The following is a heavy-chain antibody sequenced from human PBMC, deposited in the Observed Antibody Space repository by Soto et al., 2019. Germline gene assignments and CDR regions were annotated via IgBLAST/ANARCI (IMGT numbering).Heavy chain of an antibody. V-gene: IGHV3-23*01. CDR3: APRDIVVGIAATYYGIDV. Sequence: GGSLRLSCAASGFTFSSYWMSWVRQAPGKGLEWVAAISRSGGGTYYADSVKGRFTISRDNSKNTLYLQMNSLRAEDTAVYYCAPRDIVVGIAATYYGIDVWGQGTMVTVSS. D-gene: IGHD2-15*01. CDR2: ISRSGGGT. J-gene: IGHJ6*02. CDR1: GFTFSSYW.